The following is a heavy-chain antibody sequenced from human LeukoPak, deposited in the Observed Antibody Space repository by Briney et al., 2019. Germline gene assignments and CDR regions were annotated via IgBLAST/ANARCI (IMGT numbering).Heavy chain of an antibody. J-gene: IGHJ4*02. CDR2: ISSSSSYI. CDR3: AREENDEAFDY. CDR1: GFTFSSYS. V-gene: IGHV3-21*01. Sequence: GGSLRLSCVASGFTFSSYSMNWVRQAPGKGLEWVSSISSSSSYIYYADSVKGRFTISRDNAKNSLYLQMNSLRAEDTAVYYCAREENDEAFDYWGQGTLVTVSS. D-gene: IGHD1-1*01.